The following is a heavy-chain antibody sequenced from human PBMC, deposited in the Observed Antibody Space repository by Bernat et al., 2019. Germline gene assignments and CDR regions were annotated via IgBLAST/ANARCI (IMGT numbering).Heavy chain of an antibody. V-gene: IGHV3-23*01. CDR2: VSNSGGRT. CDR1: GFTFSTYA. Sequence: EVQLLESGGGLVQPGGSLRLSCAASGFTFSTYAMTWVRQAPGKGLEWLSGVSNSGGRTYYADSVKGRFTISRDNSKNTLYLQMISLRVEDSAVYYCAKGLVGNGIFYYYMDVWGKGTTVTVSS. J-gene: IGHJ6*03. CDR3: AKGLVGNGIFYYYMDV. D-gene: IGHD6-6*01.